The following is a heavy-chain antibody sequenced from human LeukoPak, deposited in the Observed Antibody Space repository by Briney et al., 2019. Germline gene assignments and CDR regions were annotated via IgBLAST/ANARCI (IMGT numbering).Heavy chain of an antibody. CDR2: IYGGGST. D-gene: IGHD6-13*01. CDR1: GFTVSSNY. J-gene: IGHJ6*03. V-gene: IGHV3-66*02. Sequence: PGGSLRLSCAASGFTVSSNYMSWVRQAPGKGLEWVSVIYGGGSTYYADSVKGRFTISRDNSKNTLYLQMNSLRAEDTAVYYCATVRIAAAPNGVDYYYYMDVWGKGTTVTVSS. CDR3: ATVRIAAAPNGVDYYYYMDV.